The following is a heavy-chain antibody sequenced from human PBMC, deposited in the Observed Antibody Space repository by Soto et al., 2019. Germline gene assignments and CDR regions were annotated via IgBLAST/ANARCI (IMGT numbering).Heavy chain of an antibody. CDR2: IIPIFGTA. D-gene: IGHD3-16*02. J-gene: IGHJ4*02. CDR1: GGTFNIYG. CDR3: AAHRRHYDYVWGSYHFDY. Sequence: GASVKVSCKASGGTFNIYGLSWVRQAPGQGLEWIGGIIPIFGTANYAQKFQGRVTITADESTSTAYMELSSLRSEDTAVYYCAAHRRHYDYVWGSYHFDYWGQETLVTVSS. V-gene: IGHV1-69*13.